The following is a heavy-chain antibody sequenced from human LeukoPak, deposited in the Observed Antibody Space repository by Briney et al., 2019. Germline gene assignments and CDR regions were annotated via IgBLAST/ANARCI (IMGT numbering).Heavy chain of an antibody. Sequence: PGGSLRLACAASGFTFDDYTMHWVRQAPGKGLEWVSLISWDGGSTYYADSVKGRFTISRDNSKNSLYLQMNSLRTEDTALYYCAKDMPGYCSSTSCSDPWGQGTLVTVPS. D-gene: IGHD2-2*01. CDR2: ISWDGGST. V-gene: IGHV3-43*01. CDR3: AKDMPGYCSSTSCSDP. CDR1: GFTFDDYT. J-gene: IGHJ5*02.